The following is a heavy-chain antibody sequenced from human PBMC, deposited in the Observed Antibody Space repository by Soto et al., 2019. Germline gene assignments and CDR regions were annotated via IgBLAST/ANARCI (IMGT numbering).Heavy chain of an antibody. J-gene: IGHJ4*02. CDR2: IWYDGSNK. V-gene: IGHV3-33*01. Sequence: LRLSCAASGFTFSSYGMHWVRQAPGKGLEWVAVIWYDGSNKYYADSVKGRFTISRDNSKNTLYLQMNSLRAEDTAVYYCARAPYYDFWSGYRKSVDYWGQGTLVTVSS. D-gene: IGHD3-3*01. CDR1: GFTFSSYG. CDR3: ARAPYYDFWSGYRKSVDY.